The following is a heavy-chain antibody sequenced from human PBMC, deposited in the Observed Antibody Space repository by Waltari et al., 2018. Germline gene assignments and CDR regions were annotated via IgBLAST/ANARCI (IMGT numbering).Heavy chain of an antibody. J-gene: IGHJ6*02. CDR2: LIPILGIA. Sequence: QVQLVQSGAEVKKPGSSVKVSCKASGGPFSSYAISWVRQAPGQGLEWMGRLIPILGIANYAQKFQGRVTITADKSTSTAYMELSSLRSEDAAVYYCARDLRPDIVVVPAALFSYYYYGMDVWGQGTTVTVSS. CDR1: GGPFSSYA. CDR3: ARDLRPDIVVVPAALFSYYYYGMDV. D-gene: IGHD2-2*01. V-gene: IGHV1-69*04.